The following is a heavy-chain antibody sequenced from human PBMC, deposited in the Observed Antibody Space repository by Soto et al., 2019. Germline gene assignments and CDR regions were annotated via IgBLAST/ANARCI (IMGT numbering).Heavy chain of an antibody. Sequence: QVQLVESGGGVVQPGRSLRLSCAASGFTFSYYGLHWVRQAPGKGLEWVAVIWYDGSNTYYADSVKGRFTISGDNSKNMLYLQMNSLRAEDTAVYYCVRGGGGSYCSGGSCFLDYWGQGALVTVSS. CDR2: IWYDGSNT. V-gene: IGHV3-33*01. D-gene: IGHD2-15*01. CDR3: VRGGGGSYCSGGSCFLDY. CDR1: GFTFSYYG. J-gene: IGHJ4*02.